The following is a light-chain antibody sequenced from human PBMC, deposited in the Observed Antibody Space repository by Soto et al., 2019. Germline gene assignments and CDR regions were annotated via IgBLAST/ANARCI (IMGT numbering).Light chain of an antibody. V-gene: IGKV1-12*01. CDR3: QQANSFPLT. Sequence: DIQMTQSPSSVSASVGDRVTITCRASQGISSRLAWYQQKPGKAPNLLIYAASNLQSGVPSRFSGSGSETXXXXXIXSLQPEDFATYYCQQANSFPLTFGGGTKVEIK. CDR1: QGISSR. CDR2: AAS. J-gene: IGKJ4*01.